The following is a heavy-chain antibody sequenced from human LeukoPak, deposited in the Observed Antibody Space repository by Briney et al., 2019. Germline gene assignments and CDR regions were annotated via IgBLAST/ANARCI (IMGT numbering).Heavy chain of an antibody. CDR3: AREGSSSWYDGSNWFDP. CDR1: GGSISSSSYY. V-gene: IGHV4-39*02. D-gene: IGHD6-13*01. J-gene: IGHJ5*02. CDR2: IYYSGST. Sequence: PSETLSLTCTVSGGSISSSSYYWGWIRQPPGKGLEWIGSIYYSGSTYYNPSLKSRVTISVDTSKNQFSLKLSAVTAADTAVYYCAREGSSSWYDGSNWFDPWGQGTLVTVSS.